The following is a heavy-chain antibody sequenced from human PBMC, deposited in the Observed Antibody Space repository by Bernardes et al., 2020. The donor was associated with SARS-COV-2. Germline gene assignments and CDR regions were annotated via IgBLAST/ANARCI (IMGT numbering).Heavy chain of an antibody. CDR2: ISHTGNT. CDR1: GGSFTGYY. D-gene: IGHD6-19*01. Sequence: TLSLTCAVYGGSFTGYYWNWIRQPPGKGLEWVGEISHTGNTNYNPSLKSRVTISIDTSKNQFSLKLGSVTAADTAVYYCARLSSSGRGYWGQGTLVTVSS. CDR3: ARLSSSGRGY. V-gene: IGHV4-34*01. J-gene: IGHJ4*02.